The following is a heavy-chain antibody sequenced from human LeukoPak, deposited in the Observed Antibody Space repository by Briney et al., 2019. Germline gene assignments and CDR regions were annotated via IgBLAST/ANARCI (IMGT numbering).Heavy chain of an antibody. J-gene: IGHJ3*02. CDR1: GFNFNNYW. CDR2: IRGDGSRK. Sequence: GGSLRLSCAASGFNFNNYWMTWVRQAPGKGLEWVANIRGDGSRKYYLDSVEGRFTISRDNAQNSLFLQTSSLRADDTAVYYCVRDANYHDGSNYYDVLDIWGQGTMVTVSS. D-gene: IGHD3-22*01. CDR3: VRDANYHDGSNYYDVLDI. V-gene: IGHV3-7*01.